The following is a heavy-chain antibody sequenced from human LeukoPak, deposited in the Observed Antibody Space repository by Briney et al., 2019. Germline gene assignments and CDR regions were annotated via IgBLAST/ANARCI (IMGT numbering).Heavy chain of an antibody. V-gene: IGHV1-8*01. D-gene: IGHD3-3*01. J-gene: IGHJ6*02. CDR2: MNPNSGNT. CDR3: ARAYYDFWGGYYYYYGMDV. Sequence: GASVKVSCKTSGYTFTSYDINWVRQATGQGLEWMGWMNPNSGNTGYAQKFQGRVTMTRNTSISTAYMELSSLRSEDTAVYYCARAYYDFWGGYYYYYGMDVWGQGTTVTVSS. CDR1: GYTFTSYD.